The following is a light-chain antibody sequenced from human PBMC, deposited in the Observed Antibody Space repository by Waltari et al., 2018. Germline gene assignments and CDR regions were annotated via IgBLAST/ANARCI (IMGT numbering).Light chain of an antibody. CDR3: QQYNNWPPWT. CDR2: GAS. Sequence: VMTQSPTTPSVTPGEGATLSCRASQSISTNLAWFQHKPGQAPSLLIYGASTRATGVPARFSGSGSGTEFTLTINSLQSEDFAAYYCQQYNNWPPWTFGPGTTVDIK. CDR1: QSISTN. J-gene: IGKJ1*01. V-gene: IGKV3-15*01.